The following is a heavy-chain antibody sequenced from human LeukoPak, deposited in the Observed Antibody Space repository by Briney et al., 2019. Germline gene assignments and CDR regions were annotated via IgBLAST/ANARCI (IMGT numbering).Heavy chain of an antibody. CDR3: ARGQVYFDY. V-gene: IGHV4-59*01. CDR2: SYYSWYT. CDR1: GASISSYY. Sequence: PSETLSLTCTVSGASISSYYWSWIRQPPGKGLEYIGYSYYSWYTTYNPSLKIRGTISLDTSRNKFSLKLTSVTAADTDVYYCARGQVYFDYWGQGALVTVSS. J-gene: IGHJ4*02.